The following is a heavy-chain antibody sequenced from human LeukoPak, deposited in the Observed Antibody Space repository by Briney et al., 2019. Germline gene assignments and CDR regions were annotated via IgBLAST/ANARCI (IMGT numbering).Heavy chain of an antibody. Sequence: SETLSLTCTVSGGSISSSSYYWTWIRQPPGKGLEWIGYIYYSGSTNYNPPLRSRVTISVDMSKNQFSLKLSSVTAADTAVYYCARDLPYYYYMDVWGKGTTVTVSS. CDR3: ARDLPYYYYMDV. CDR1: GGSISSSSYY. J-gene: IGHJ6*03. V-gene: IGHV4-61*01. CDR2: IYYSGST.